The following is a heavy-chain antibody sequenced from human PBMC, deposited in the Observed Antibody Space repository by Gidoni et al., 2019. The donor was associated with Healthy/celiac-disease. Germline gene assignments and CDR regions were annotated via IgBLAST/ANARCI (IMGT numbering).Heavy chain of an antibody. D-gene: IGHD2-15*01. J-gene: IGHJ6*02. CDR1: GGTFSRYA. Sequence: QVQLVQSGAEVTKPGTSVKVSGKASGGTFSRYAISWVRQAPGPGLEWMGGIIPIFGTANYAQKFQVRVTITADKSTSTAYMELSSLRSEDTVVYYCGGGPDYYYYGMDVWGQGTTVTVSS. CDR2: IIPIFGTA. CDR3: GGGPDYYYYGMDV. V-gene: IGHV1-69*06.